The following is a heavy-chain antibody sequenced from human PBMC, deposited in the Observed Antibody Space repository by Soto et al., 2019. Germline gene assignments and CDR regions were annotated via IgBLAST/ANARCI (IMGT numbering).Heavy chain of an antibody. V-gene: IGHV1-18*01. CDR1: GYTFINYH. Sequence: QVQLVQSGGEVKKPGASVTVSCKDSGYTFINYHITWVRQAPGQGLEWMAWINTYNGMTDYAQRFQGRVTMTRDTSMSTAYMELRNLGSDDTAVYFCEKSPRGEMATDWGQGTLVTVSS. J-gene: IGHJ4*02. CDR3: EKSPRGEMATD. D-gene: IGHD5-12*01. CDR2: INTYNGMT.